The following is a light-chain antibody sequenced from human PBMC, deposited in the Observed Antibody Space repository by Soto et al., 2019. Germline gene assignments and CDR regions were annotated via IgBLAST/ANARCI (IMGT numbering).Light chain of an antibody. CDR3: QHYNNWPPWT. Sequence: DIVMTQSPATLSVSPGERATLSCRASQSISSNLAWYQQKPGQAPSLLIYRASTRAAGIPARFSGSGSGTDFTLTISSLQSEDFAIYYCQHYNNWPPWTFGQGTKVEIK. CDR2: RAS. J-gene: IGKJ1*01. V-gene: IGKV3-15*01. CDR1: QSISSN.